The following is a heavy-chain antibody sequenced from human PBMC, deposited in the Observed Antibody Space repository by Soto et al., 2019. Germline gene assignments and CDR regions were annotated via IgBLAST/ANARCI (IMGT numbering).Heavy chain of an antibody. J-gene: IGHJ4*02. Sequence: GGPLRLSCAASGFTFRSYAMHWVRQAPGKGLEWVAVISYDGSRKYYADSVKGRFTISRDNSNSMLYLQMSSLRTDDTAEYYCACQYYYDSDDYYTLDYWGQGTLVTVSS. CDR1: GFTFRSYA. CDR3: ACQYYYDSDDYYTLDY. CDR2: ISYDGSRK. D-gene: IGHD3-22*01. V-gene: IGHV3-30-3*01.